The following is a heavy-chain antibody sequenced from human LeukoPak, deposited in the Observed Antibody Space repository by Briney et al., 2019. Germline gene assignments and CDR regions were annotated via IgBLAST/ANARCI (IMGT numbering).Heavy chain of an antibody. CDR2: IYHSGST. D-gene: IGHD2-2*01. CDR1: GGSISSSSYY. J-gene: IGHJ6*03. CDR3: ARSLVVPAHYYYYYYMDV. V-gene: IGHV4-39*01. Sequence: PSETLSFTCTVSGGSISSSSYYWGWIRQPPGKGLEWIGSIYHSGSTYYNPSLNSRVTISVDTSKNQFSLKLRSVTAADTAVYYCARSLVVPAHYYYYYYMDVWGKGTTVTVSS.